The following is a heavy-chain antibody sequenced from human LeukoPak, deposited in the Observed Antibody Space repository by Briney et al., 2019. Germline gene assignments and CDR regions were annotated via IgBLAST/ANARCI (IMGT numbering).Heavy chain of an antibody. CDR3: ARGWINLDY. V-gene: IGHV4-4*07. CDR1: GGSISSYH. Sequence: SETLSLTCTVSGGSISSYHWSWIRQPAEKGLELIGRIHTSGSTNYNPSLKSRATMSVDTSKNQFSLNLSSVTAADTAVYYCARGWINLDYWGHGTLVTVSS. J-gene: IGHJ4*01. D-gene: IGHD5-12*01. CDR2: IHTSGST.